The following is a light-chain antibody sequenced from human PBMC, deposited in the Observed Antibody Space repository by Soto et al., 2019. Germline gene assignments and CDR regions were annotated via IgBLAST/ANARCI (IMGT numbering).Light chain of an antibody. CDR1: QSVFYSSNNKNY. CDR2: WAS. V-gene: IGKV4-1*01. J-gene: IGKJ2*01. CDR3: QQYYGIPYT. Sequence: DIVMTQSPDSLAVFLGERATINCKSSQSVFYSSNNKNYLAWYQQKPGQPPNLLIYWASTRESGVPDRFSGSGSGTDFTLTISSLQAEDVAVYYCQQYYGIPYTFGQGTKLEIK.